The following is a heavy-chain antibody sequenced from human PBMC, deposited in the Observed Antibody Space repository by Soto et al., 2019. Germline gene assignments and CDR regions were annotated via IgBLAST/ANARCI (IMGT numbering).Heavy chain of an antibody. V-gene: IGHV5-51*01. J-gene: IGHJ6*02. Sequence: CKGSGYSFTSYWIGWVRQMPGKGLEWMGIIYPGDSDTRYSPSFQGQVTISADKSISTAYLQWSSLKASDTAMYYCARPNPYYYYYYGMDVWGQGTTVTVSS. CDR1: GYSFTSYW. CDR2: IYPGDSDT. CDR3: ARPNPYYYYYYGMDV.